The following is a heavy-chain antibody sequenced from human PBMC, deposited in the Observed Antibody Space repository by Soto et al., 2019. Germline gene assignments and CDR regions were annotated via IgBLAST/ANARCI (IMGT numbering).Heavy chain of an antibody. CDR2: ISWKSGSI. V-gene: IGHV3-9*01. J-gene: IGHJ6*02. D-gene: IGHD3-3*01. Sequence: EVQLVESGGGLVQPGRSLRLSCAASGFTFDDYAMHWVRQGPGKGLEWVSGISWKSGSIGYADSVKGRFTISRDNAKNSLSLQMNSLRAEDTALYYCAKDIGRGFLEWFSAYYGMDVWGQGTTVTVSS. CDR3: AKDIGRGFLEWFSAYYGMDV. CDR1: GFTFDDYA.